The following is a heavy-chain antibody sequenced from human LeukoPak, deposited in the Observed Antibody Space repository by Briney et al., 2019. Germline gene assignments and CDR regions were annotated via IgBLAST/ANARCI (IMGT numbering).Heavy chain of an antibody. D-gene: IGHD5/OR15-5a*01. CDR2: VYASGNT. CDR3: ARLLEVSSTFDP. J-gene: IGHJ5*02. Sequence: SQTLSLTCTVSGGSLRSGSYYWSWIRQPAGKGLEWIGRVYASGNTNYNPSLKSRITISIDTYQNQFSLMLSSVTAADTAVYYCARLLEVSSTFDPWGQGTLVTVSS. CDR1: GGSLRSGSYY. V-gene: IGHV4-61*02.